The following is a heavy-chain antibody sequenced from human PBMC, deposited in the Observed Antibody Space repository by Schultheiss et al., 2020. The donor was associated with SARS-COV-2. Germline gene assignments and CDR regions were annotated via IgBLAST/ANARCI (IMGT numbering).Heavy chain of an antibody. CDR2: IYTSGST. Sequence: SETLSLTCAVYGGSFSGYYWSWIRQPAGKGLEWIGRIYTSGSTNYNPSLKSRVTISVDTSKNQFSLKLSSVTAADTAVYYCASGATAGPFDCWGQGTLVTVSS. CDR1: GGSFSGYY. V-gene: IGHV4-59*10. J-gene: IGHJ4*02. D-gene: IGHD6-13*01. CDR3: ASGATAGPFDC.